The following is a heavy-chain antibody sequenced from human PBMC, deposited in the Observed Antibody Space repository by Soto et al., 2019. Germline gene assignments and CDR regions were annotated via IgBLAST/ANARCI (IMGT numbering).Heavy chain of an antibody. CDR2: ISYSGTT. CDR3: ATMGTPVTGLYYFDY. Sequence: SLTCTVSGGSISSGNYYWSWIRQPPGKGLEWIGFISYSGTTHYSASLRSRVSISVDTSKNQFSLDLSSVTAADTAVYYCATMGTPVTGLYYFDYWGQGTLVTVSS. V-gene: IGHV4-30-4*01. D-gene: IGHD4-17*01. J-gene: IGHJ4*02. CDR1: GGSISSGNYY.